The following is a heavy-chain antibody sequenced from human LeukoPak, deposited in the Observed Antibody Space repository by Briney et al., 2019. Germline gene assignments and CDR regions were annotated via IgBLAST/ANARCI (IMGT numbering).Heavy chain of an antibody. V-gene: IGHV4-59*08. CDR2: IYYSGNT. Sequence: PSETLSLTCTVSGGSISSNFWSWIRQPPGRGLEWIGYIYYSGNTNYNPSLKSRVTISVDTSKNQFSLKVSSVTAADTAVYYCASGDSSSWSPPFDPWGQGTLVTVSS. D-gene: IGHD6-13*01. CDR3: ASGDSSSWSPPFDP. CDR1: GGSISSNF. J-gene: IGHJ5*02.